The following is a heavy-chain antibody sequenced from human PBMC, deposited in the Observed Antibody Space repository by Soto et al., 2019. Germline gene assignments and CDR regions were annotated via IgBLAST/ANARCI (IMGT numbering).Heavy chain of an antibody. D-gene: IGHD2-21*02. Sequence: ASVKVSCKASGYTFTSYGISWVRQAPGQGLEWMGWISAYNGNTNYAQKLQGRVTMTTDTSTSTAYMELRSLRSDDTAVYYCASPAGRYCGGDCYAFDIWGQGTMVTVSS. CDR3: ASPAGRYCGGDCYAFDI. V-gene: IGHV1-18*01. CDR2: ISAYNGNT. J-gene: IGHJ3*02. CDR1: GYTFTSYG.